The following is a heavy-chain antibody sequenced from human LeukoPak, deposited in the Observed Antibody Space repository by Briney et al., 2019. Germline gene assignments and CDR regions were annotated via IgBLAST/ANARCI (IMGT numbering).Heavy chain of an antibody. V-gene: IGHV3-30-3*01. CDR1: GFTFSSYA. CDR3: ARDSSLGYCSSTSCYGVDY. D-gene: IGHD2-2*01. Sequence: GGSLRLSCAASGFTFSSYAMHWDRQAPGKGLEWVAVISYDGSNKYYADSVKGRFTISRDNSKNTLYLQMNSLRAEDTAVYYCARDSSLGYCSSTSCYGVDYWGQGTLVTVSS. J-gene: IGHJ4*02. CDR2: ISYDGSNK.